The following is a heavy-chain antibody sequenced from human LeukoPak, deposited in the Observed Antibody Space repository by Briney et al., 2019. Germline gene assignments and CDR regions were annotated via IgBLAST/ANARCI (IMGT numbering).Heavy chain of an antibody. CDR3: AREVVAVAGRYYFDY. J-gene: IGHJ4*02. V-gene: IGHV1-46*01. CDR1: GYTFTSYY. CDR2: INPSGGST. Sequence: ASVKVSCKASGYTFTSYYMHWVRQAPGQGLEWMGIINPSGGSTSYAQKFQGRVTMTGDTSTSTVYMELSSLRSEDTAVYYCAREVVAVAGRYYFDYWGQGTLVTVSS. D-gene: IGHD6-19*01.